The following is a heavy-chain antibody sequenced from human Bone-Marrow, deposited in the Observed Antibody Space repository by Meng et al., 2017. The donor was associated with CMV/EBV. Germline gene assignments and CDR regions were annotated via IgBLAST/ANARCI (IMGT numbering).Heavy chain of an antibody. CDR3: ARDEDYYYGMDV. CDR1: GFTFDDYG. J-gene: IGHJ6*01. CDR2: ISSSGSTI. V-gene: IGHV3-48*03. Sequence: GESLKISCAASGFTFDDYGMSWVRQAPGKGLEWVSYISSSGSTIYYADSVKGRFTISRDNAKNSLYLQMNSLRAEDTAVYYCARDEDYYYGMDVWGQGTTVTVSS.